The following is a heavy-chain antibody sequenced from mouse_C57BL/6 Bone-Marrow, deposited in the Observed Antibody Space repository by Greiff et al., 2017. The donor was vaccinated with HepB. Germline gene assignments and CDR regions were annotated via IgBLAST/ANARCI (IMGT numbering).Heavy chain of an antibody. J-gene: IGHJ2*01. V-gene: IGHV1-64*01. D-gene: IGHD1-1*01. CDR2: IHPNSGST. Sequence: LQQPGAELVKPGASVKLSCKASGYTFTSYWMHWVKQRPGQGLEWIGMIHPNSGSTNYNEKFKSKATLTVDKSSSTAYMQLSSLTSEDSAVYYCARYLYGSSWYFDYWGQGTTLTVSS. CDR1: GYTFTSYW. CDR3: ARYLYGSSWYFDY.